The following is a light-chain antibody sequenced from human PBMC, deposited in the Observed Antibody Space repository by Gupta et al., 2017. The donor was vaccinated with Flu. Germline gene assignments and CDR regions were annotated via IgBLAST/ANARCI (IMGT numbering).Light chain of an antibody. J-gene: IGKJ4*01. V-gene: IGKV3-20*01. CDR3: QREGNSPLT. CDR1: QSVGSNY. Sequence: EIVLTQSPGTLSLSPGERATLSCRASQSVGSNYLAWYQQKPGQAPSLLIYGASSRATGIPDRFSGSGSGTDFTLTISRLEPEDFAVYYCQREGNSPLTFGWGTKVEIK. CDR2: GAS.